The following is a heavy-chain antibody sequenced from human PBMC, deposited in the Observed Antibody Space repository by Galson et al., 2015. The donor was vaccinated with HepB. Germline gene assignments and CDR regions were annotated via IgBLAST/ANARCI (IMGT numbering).Heavy chain of an antibody. CDR2: ISSYNGHT. D-gene: IGHD6-19*01. J-gene: IGHJ4*02. CDR3: ARVYNSGWYGHFDY. Sequence: SVKVSCKASGGTFSSYAISWVRQAPGQGLEWMGRISSYNGHTNYPQHLQGRVTMTTDTSTSTAYMDLRSLRSDDTAVYYCARVYNSGWYGHFDYWGQGTLVTVSS. V-gene: IGHV1-18*01. CDR1: GGTFSSYA.